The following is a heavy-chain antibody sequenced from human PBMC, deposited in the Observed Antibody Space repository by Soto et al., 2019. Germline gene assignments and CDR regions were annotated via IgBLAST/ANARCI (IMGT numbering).Heavy chain of an antibody. V-gene: IGHV1-69*01. CDR1: GGTLNSYT. CDR3: SISNSYGRGDF. J-gene: IGHJ4*02. Sequence: QVQLVQSGAEVKKPGSSVRVSCKASGGTLNSYTISWVRQAPGQGLEWMGGIIPVFGTTDYAQKFQGRVTITADQSPGTAYLDLFRLRTEDTAIYYCSISNSYGRGDFWGQGTLVTVSS. CDR2: IIPVFGTT. D-gene: IGHD4-17*01.